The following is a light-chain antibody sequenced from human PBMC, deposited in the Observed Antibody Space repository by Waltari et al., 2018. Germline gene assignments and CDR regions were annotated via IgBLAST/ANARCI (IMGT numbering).Light chain of an antibody. J-gene: IGLJ3*02. Sequence: QSALTPPPSVSGSPGQSVPISCTGPSSDVGSYTPASWYQPPPGTAPKLLIYEVTNRPSGVPDRFSGSKSGNTASLTISGLQAEDEADYYCSSFTSSNTWVFGGGTKLTVL. CDR3: SSFTSSNTWV. CDR2: EVT. CDR1: SSDVGSYTP. V-gene: IGLV2-18*02.